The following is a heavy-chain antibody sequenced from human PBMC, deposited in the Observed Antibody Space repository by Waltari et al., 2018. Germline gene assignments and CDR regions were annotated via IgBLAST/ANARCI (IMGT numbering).Heavy chain of an antibody. CDR2: IYSSGST. CDR1: VGSLSSGDYY. D-gene: IGHD2-15*01. CDR3: ARDATDNWFDP. V-gene: IGHV4-30-4*01. Sequence: QVQLQESGPGLVKPSQTLSLTCTVSVGSLSSGDYYWSWIRQPPGRGLEWIGHIYSSGSTYYNPSLKSRVTMSVDTSKNQFSLRLTSVTAADTAVYYCARDATDNWFDPWGQGALVTVSS. J-gene: IGHJ5*02.